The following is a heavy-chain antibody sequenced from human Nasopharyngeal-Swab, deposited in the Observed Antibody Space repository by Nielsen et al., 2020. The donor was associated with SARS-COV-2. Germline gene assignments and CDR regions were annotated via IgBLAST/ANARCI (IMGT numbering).Heavy chain of an antibody. CDR1: GYTSTGYY. D-gene: IGHD3-9*01. CDR2: INPNSGGT. J-gene: IGHJ6*02. CDR3: ARDDNVLRYFDWLPAYYYYGMDV. Sequence: ASVKVSCKASGYTSTGYYMHWVRQAPGQGLEWMGRINPNSGGTNYAQKFQGRVTMTRDTSISTAYMELSRLRSDDTAVYYCARDDNVLRYFDWLPAYYYYGMDVWGQGTTVTVSS. V-gene: IGHV1-2*06.